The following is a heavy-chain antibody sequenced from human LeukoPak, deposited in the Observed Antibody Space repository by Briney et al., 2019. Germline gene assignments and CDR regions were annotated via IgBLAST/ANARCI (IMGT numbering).Heavy chain of an antibody. CDR1: AITFSNSW. Sequence: PGRSLRLSRAASAITFSNSWMHWVRQAPGEGMVWVSRINPDGSSTRYADSVKGRFTISRDNAKNTLYLQMNSLRAEDTAVYYCARDQGGPRDYWGQGSLVTVSS. D-gene: IGHD3-16*01. CDR2: INPDGSST. CDR3: ARDQGGPRDY. V-gene: IGHV3-74*01. J-gene: IGHJ4*02.